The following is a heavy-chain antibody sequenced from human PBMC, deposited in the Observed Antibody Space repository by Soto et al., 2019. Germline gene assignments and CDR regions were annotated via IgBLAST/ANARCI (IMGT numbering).Heavy chain of an antibody. CDR2: INPNSGGT. J-gene: IGHJ3*02. CDR3: ASGGVTRYGDAFDI. V-gene: IGHV1-2*04. Sequence: GASVKVSCKASGYTFTGYYMHWVRQAPGQGLEWMGWINPNSGGTNYAQKFPGWVTMPRDTSISTAYMELSRLRSDDTAVYYCASGGVTRYGDAFDIWGQGTMVTVSS. D-gene: IGHD3-3*01. CDR1: GYTFTGYY.